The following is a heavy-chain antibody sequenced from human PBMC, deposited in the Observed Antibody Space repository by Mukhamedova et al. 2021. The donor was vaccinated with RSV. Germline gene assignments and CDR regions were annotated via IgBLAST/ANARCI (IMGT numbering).Heavy chain of an antibody. D-gene: IGHD5-18*01. J-gene: IGHJ3*02. V-gene: IGHV1-46*01. Sequence: GSTSYAQTFQGRVTMTRDTSTSTVYMELSSLRSEDTAVYYCARGYSGYSYGYRGAFDIWGQGTMVTVSS. CDR2: GST. CDR3: ARGYSGYSYGYRGAFDI.